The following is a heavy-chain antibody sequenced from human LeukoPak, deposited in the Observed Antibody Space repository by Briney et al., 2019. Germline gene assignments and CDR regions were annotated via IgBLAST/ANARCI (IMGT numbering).Heavy chain of an antibody. J-gene: IGHJ3*02. D-gene: IGHD3-22*01. CDR2: TYYRSKWYN. Sequence: SQTLSLTCAISGDSVSSNSAAWNWIRQSPSRGLEWLGRTYYRSKWYNDYAVSVKSRITINPDTSKNQFSLQLNSVTPEDTAVYYCARDDPYYHSSGYYYVGAFDIWGQGTMVTVS. CDR1: GDSVSSNSAA. V-gene: IGHV6-1*01. CDR3: ARDDPYYHSSGYYYVGAFDI.